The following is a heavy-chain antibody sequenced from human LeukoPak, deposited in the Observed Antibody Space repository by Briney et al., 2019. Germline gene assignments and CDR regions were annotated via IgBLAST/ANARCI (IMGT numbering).Heavy chain of an antibody. CDR2: IRNKANSYTT. V-gene: IGHV3-72*01. CDR3: ARGTCSSTSCYALFDY. D-gene: IGHD2-2*01. CDR1: GFTLSGHY. Sequence: PGGSLRLSCAASGFTLSGHYMDWVRQAPGKGLEWVGRIRNKANSYTTEYAASVKGRFTISRDDSKNSMHLQMNSLKTEDTAVYYCARGTCSSTSCYALFDYWGQGTLVTASS. J-gene: IGHJ4*02.